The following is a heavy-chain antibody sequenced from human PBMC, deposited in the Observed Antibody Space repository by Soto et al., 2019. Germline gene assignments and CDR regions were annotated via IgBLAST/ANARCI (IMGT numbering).Heavy chain of an antibody. CDR3: ARDQSACGYNWNYGLCGMDV. CDR2: IIPIFGTA. V-gene: IGHV1-69*06. Sequence: ASVKVSCKASGGTFSSYAISWVRQAPGQGLEWMGGIIPIFGTANYAQKFQGRVTITADKSTSTAYMELSSLRSEDTAVYYCARDQSACGYNWNYGLCGMDVWAKGPRSPSP. D-gene: IGHD1-7*01. J-gene: IGHJ6*02. CDR1: GGTFSSYA.